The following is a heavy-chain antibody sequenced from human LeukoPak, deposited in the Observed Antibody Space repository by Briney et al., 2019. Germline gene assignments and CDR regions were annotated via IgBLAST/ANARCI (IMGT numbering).Heavy chain of an antibody. CDR3: AIRKSGNAIDY. V-gene: IGHV3-66*01. CDR1: GFAVSSNY. CDR2: IYSGGST. D-gene: IGHD5-12*01. J-gene: IGHJ4*02. Sequence: GGSLRLSYAASGFAVSSNYMSWVRQAPGKGLEWVAVIYSGGSTNYADSVKGRFTISRDNSKNTLYLLMNSLRAEDTAVYYCAIRKSGNAIDYWGQGTLVTVSS.